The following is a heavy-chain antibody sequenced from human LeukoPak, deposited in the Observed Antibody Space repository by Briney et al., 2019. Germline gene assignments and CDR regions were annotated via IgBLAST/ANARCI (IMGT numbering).Heavy chain of an antibody. V-gene: IGHV3-23*01. CDR2: ISGSGGST. D-gene: IGHD3-10*01. Sequence: GGSLRLSCAAAGFTFSSYAMSWVRQAPGKGLEWVSAISGSGGSTYYADSVKGRFTISRDNSKNTLYLQMNSLRAEDTAVYYCAKIVYYGSGSSPPFDYSGQGTLVTVSS. CDR3: AKIVYYGSGSSPPFDY. CDR1: GFTFSSYA. J-gene: IGHJ4*02.